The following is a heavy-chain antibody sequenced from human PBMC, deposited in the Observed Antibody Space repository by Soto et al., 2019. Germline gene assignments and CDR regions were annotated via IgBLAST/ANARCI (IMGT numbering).Heavy chain of an antibody. CDR1: GYTFTRYG. CDR2: ISGYNGNT. D-gene: IGHD6-13*01. J-gene: IGHJ5*02. CDR3: ARNLRVSEIGYSSSWDNWFDP. Sequence: ASVKVSCKASGYTFTRYGMSWVRQAPGQGLEWMGWISGYNGNTNYVEKFQGRVTMTTDTSTSTAYMELRSLRSDDTAVYYCARNLRVSEIGYSSSWDNWFDPWGQGTLVTVSS. V-gene: IGHV1-18*01.